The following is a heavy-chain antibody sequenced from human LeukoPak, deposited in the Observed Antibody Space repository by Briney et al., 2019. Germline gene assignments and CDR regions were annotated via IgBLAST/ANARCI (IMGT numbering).Heavy chain of an antibody. CDR1: GFTGSSKY. CDR2: IYSGGST. V-gene: IGHV3-66*04. CDR3: ARRADYYYYMDV. J-gene: IGHJ6*03. Sequence: PGGSLRLSCAASGFTGSSKYMSWVRQAPGKGLEWVSIIYSGGSTYYADSVKGRFTISRDNSKNTLYLQMNSLRAEDTAVYYCARRADYYYYMDVWGKGTTVTVSS.